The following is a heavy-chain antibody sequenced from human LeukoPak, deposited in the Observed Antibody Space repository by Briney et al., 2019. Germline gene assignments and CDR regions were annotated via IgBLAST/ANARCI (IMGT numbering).Heavy chain of an antibody. CDR2: IIPIFGTA. D-gene: IGHD3-10*01. Sequence: GSSVKVSCKASGGTFSSYAISWVRQAPGQGLEWMGGIIPIFGTANYAQKFQGRVTITTDESTSTAYMELSSLRSEDTAVYYCAGEATLDMGRGVIINSHYYYMDVWGKGTTVTVSS. J-gene: IGHJ6*03. V-gene: IGHV1-69*05. CDR3: AGEATLDMGRGVIINSHYYYMDV. CDR1: GGTFSSYA.